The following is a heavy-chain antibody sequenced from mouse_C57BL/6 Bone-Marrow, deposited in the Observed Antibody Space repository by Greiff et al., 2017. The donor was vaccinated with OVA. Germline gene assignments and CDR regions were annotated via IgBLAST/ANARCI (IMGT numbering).Heavy chain of an antibody. CDR1: GYTFTSYW. J-gene: IGHJ2*01. V-gene: IGHV1-59*01. Sequence: VQLQQPGAELVRPGTSVKLSCKASGYTFTSYWMHWVKQRPGQGLEWIGVIDPSDSYTNYNQKFEGKATLTVDTSSSTAYMQLSSLTSEDSAVYYCARIYYLDYWGQGTTLTVSS. CDR2: IDPSDSYT. CDR3: ARIYYLDY.